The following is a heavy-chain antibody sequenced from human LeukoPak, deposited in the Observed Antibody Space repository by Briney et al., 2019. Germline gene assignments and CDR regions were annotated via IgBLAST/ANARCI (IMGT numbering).Heavy chain of an antibody. Sequence: PGGSLRLSCAASGFTFCSHWMSWVRQAPGKGLEWAANIKQDGSEKYYVDSVKGRFTISRDNAKNSLYLQMNSLRAEDTAVYYCARMYYYDSSGEGYWGQGTLVTVSS. J-gene: IGHJ4*02. CDR3: ARMYYYDSSGEGY. V-gene: IGHV3-7*01. D-gene: IGHD3-22*01. CDR1: GFTFCSHW. CDR2: IKQDGSEK.